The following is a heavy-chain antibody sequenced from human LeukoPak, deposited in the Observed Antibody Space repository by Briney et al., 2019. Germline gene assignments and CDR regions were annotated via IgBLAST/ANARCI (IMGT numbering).Heavy chain of an antibody. D-gene: IGHD3-22*01. CDR1: GVSISNTVYY. Sequence: SETLSLTCTVSGVSISNTVYYWDWIRQAPGKGLEWIGTSFDGGNSYYNPSLKSRVTMSVDGSKNQFSLTLASVTAADTAVYYCATTSGYRNYYYYYIDVWGKGTTVTVSS. CDR3: ATTSGYRNYYYYYIDV. CDR2: SFDGGNS. V-gene: IGHV4-39*01. J-gene: IGHJ6*03.